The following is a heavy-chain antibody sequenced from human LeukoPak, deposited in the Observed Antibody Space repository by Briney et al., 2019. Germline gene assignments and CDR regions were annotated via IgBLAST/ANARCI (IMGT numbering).Heavy chain of an antibody. CDR3: ARDWWGLEWFGELRVDY. Sequence: GSLRLSCAASGFTFNSYAMHWVRQAPGKGLEWVAVISYDGSNKYYADSVKGRFTISRDNSKNTLYLQMNSLRAEDTAVYYCARDWWGLEWFGELRVDYWGQGTLVTVSS. CDR2: ISYDGSNK. CDR1: GFTFNSYA. J-gene: IGHJ4*02. V-gene: IGHV3-30-3*01. D-gene: IGHD3-10*01.